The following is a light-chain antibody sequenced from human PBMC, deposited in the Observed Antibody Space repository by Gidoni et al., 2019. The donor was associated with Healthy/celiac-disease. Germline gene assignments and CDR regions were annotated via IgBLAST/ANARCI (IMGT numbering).Light chain of an antibody. CDR3: MQALQTPFT. CDR1: QSLLHSTGYNY. J-gene: IGKJ3*01. V-gene: IGKV2-28*01. CDR2: LGS. Sequence: SGLTQSPLSLPVTPGEPASISCRSSQSLLHSTGYNYLNWFLQKPVQSPQLLIYLGSNRASGGHDRVSGRGSGTDFTLKISRVEAEDVGVYWCMQALQTPFTFGPGTKVDIK.